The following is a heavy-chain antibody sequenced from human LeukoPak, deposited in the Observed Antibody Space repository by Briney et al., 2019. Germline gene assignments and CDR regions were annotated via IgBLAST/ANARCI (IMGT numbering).Heavy chain of an antibody. CDR2: IYYSGST. Sequence: SETLSLTCTVSGGSISSYYWSWIRQPPGKGLEWIGYIYYSGSTNYNPSLKSRVTISVDTSKNQFSLKLSSVTAADTAVYYCARIYCSSTSCYYGSMYFDYWGQGTLVTVSS. V-gene: IGHV4-59*01. CDR3: ARIYCSSTSCYYGSMYFDY. CDR1: GGSISSYY. D-gene: IGHD2-2*01. J-gene: IGHJ4*02.